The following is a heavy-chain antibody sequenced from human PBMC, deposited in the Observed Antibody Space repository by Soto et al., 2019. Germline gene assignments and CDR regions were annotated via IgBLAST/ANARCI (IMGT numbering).Heavy chain of an antibody. Sequence: ASVQVSCKASGYTFTSYYMHWVRQAPGQGLEWMGIINPCGCSTSYAQKFQGRVTITRDTSTSTVYMELSSLRSEDTAVYYCAREPRAGNWNPLDYWGQGTLVTVSS. V-gene: IGHV1-46*01. CDR3: AREPRAGNWNPLDY. CDR2: INPCGCST. J-gene: IGHJ4*02. CDR1: GYTFTSYY. D-gene: IGHD1-1*01.